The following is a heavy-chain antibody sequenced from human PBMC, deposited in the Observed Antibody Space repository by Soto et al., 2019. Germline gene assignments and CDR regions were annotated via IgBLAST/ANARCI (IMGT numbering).Heavy chain of an antibody. CDR2: IFPGDSDT. CDR1: GYSFTSNW. Sequence: GESLKISCKASGYSFTSNWIAWVRQMPGQGLEWMGIIFPGDSDTRYSPSFQGQVTISADKSISTAFLQWSSLKASDTAIYYCARHPPFSSSSDWSDPWGQGTLVTVSS. V-gene: IGHV5-51*01. D-gene: IGHD6-6*01. CDR3: ARHPPFSSSSDWSDP. J-gene: IGHJ5*02.